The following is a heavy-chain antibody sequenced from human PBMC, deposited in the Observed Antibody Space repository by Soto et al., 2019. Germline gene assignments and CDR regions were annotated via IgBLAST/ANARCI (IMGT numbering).Heavy chain of an antibody. Sequence: EVQLVESGGGLVQPGGSLRLSCVASKFTFSNYEMNWVRQAPGKGLEWVSYISSSGNTIFYADYVKGRFTISRDNAKNPLYLQMNSLRAEDTAVYYCARENSVAGAFLDYWGQGRLVTVSS. D-gene: IGHD5-12*01. CDR2: ISSSGNTI. CDR1: KFTFSNYE. J-gene: IGHJ4*02. V-gene: IGHV3-48*03. CDR3: ARENSVAGAFLDY.